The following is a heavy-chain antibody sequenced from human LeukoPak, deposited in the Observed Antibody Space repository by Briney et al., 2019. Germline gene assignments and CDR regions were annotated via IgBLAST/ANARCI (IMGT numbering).Heavy chain of an antibody. Sequence: SQTLSLTCAISGDSVSSNSAAWNWIRQSPSRGLEWLGRTYYRSKWFSYYAASVRSRITINPDTSKNQFSLQLKSVTPEDTAVYYCARGRSGSYRNFDYWGQGTLVTVSS. CDR3: ARGRSGSYRNFDY. V-gene: IGHV6-1*01. CDR1: GDSVSSNSAA. D-gene: IGHD1-26*01. J-gene: IGHJ4*02. CDR2: TYYRSKWFS.